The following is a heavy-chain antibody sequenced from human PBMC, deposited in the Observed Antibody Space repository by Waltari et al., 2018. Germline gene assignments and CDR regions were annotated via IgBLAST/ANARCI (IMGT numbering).Heavy chain of an antibody. CDR2: IFPAGGT. CDR3: ARGDSIED. J-gene: IGHJ4*02. CDR1: GLTVSSNY. D-gene: IGHD2-21*01. V-gene: IGHV3-53*04. Sequence: EVQLVDSGGGLVQPGGSLRLSCAASGLTVSSNYMNWVRQAPGKGLEWVSVIFPAGGTFYADSVKGRFTISRHNFGNTLYLQMDSLRAEDTAVYYCARGDSIEDWGQGTLVTVSS.